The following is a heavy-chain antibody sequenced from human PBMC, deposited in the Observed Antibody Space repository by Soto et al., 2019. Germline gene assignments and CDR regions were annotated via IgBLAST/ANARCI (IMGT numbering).Heavy chain of an antibody. V-gene: IGHV1-69*01. D-gene: IGHD1-26*01. Sequence: QVQLVQSGAEVKKPGSSVKVSCKASGGTFSSYSINRVRQAPGQRLEWMGEIIPIFGTANYAQKFQGRVTITADESTSTAYMELSSLRSEDTAVYYCARDGGRHSGGIDYWGQGTLVTVSS. J-gene: IGHJ4*02. CDR3: ARDGGRHSGGIDY. CDR1: GGTFSSYS. CDR2: IIPIFGTA.